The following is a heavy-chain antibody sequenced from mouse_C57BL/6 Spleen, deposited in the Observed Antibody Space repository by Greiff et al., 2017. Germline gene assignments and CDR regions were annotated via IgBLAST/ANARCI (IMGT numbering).Heavy chain of an antibody. Sequence: QVQLQQPGAELVMPGASVKLSCKASGYTFTSYWMHWVKQRPGQGLEWIGEIDPSDSYTNYNQKFKGKSTLTVDKSSSTAYMQLSSLTSEDSAVYYCARRGRGFDYWGQGTTLTVSS. D-gene: IGHD3-3*01. CDR2: IDPSDSYT. CDR3: ARRGRGFDY. J-gene: IGHJ2*01. V-gene: IGHV1-69*01. CDR1: GYTFTSYW.